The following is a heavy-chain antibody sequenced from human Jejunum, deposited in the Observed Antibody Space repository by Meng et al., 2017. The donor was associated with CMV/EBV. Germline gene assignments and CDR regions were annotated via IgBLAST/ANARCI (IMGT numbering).Heavy chain of an antibody. D-gene: IGHD4-17*01. CDR3: TRSYENGDPNWFDP. J-gene: IGHJ5*02. CDR1: GFTFCSYH. CDR2: ISGASTYI. V-gene: IGHV3-21*01. Sequence: APGFTFCSYHLNWVRQAPGKGLEWVSSISGASTYIYYADSVEGRFTVSRDNVKNSLFLQMNSLRVEDTAVYYCTRSYENGDPNWFDPWGQGTLVTVSS.